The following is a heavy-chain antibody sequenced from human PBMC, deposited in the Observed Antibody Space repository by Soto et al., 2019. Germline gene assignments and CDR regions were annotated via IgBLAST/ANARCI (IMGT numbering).Heavy chain of an antibody. CDR1: GGTFSSYA. V-gene: IGHV1-69*01. CDR2: IIPIFGTA. J-gene: IGHJ5*02. CDR3: ARDGDYYDSSGYYRPAWFDP. Sequence: QVQLVQSGAEVKKPGSSVEVSCKASGGTFSSYAISWVRQAPGQGLEWMGGIIPIFGTANYAQKFQGRVTITADESTSTAYMELSSLRSEDTAVYYCARDGDYYDSSGYYRPAWFDPWGQGTLVTVSS. D-gene: IGHD3-22*01.